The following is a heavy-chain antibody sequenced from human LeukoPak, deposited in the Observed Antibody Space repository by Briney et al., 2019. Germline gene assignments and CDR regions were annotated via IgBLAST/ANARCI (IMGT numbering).Heavy chain of an antibody. J-gene: IGHJ4*02. Sequence: GGSLRLSCAASGFSFSSYWMHWVRQVPGKGLVWVARINSDGSIIGYADSVKGRYTISRDNAKNSLYLQMNSLRAEDTAVYYCARDMGSGWFFDYWGQGTLVTVSS. CDR2: INSDGSII. CDR3: ARDMGSGWFFDY. V-gene: IGHV3-74*01. D-gene: IGHD6-19*01. CDR1: GFSFSSYW.